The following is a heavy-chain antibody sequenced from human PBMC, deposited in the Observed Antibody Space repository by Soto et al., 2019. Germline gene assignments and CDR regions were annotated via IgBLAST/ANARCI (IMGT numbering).Heavy chain of an antibody. CDR2: ITPIFGTA. J-gene: IGHJ6*02. D-gene: IGHD2-15*01. V-gene: IGHV1-69*13. CDR3: ARGYCSGGSCFYYGMDV. Sequence: SVKVSCKASGGTFSSYAISWVRQAPGQGLEWMGGITPIFGTANYAQKFQGRVTITADESTSTAYMELSSLRSEDTAVYYCARGYCSGGSCFYYGMDVWGQGTTVTVSS. CDR1: GGTFSSYA.